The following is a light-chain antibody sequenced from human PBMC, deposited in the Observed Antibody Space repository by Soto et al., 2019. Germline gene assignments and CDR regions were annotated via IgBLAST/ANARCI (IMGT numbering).Light chain of an antibody. CDR2: ATS. Sequence: EVVWSQSPATLSVSPGEGATLSCRASQSIGKYLAWSLQKPCKASRLLIYATSNKTTGIPPRLSGSGPGTDFTLTNNSPEPDDFPVYYCQQRSGWPCPFGPGTNADIK. J-gene: IGKJ3*01. V-gene: IGKV3-11*01. CDR1: QSIGKY. CDR3: QQRSGWPCP.